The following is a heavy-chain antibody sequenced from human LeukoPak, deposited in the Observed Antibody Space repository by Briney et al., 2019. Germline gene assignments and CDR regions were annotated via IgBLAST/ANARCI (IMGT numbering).Heavy chain of an antibody. CDR3: ARVWELSFDY. CDR1: GFTVSSDH. Sequence: PGGSLRLSCAASGFTVSSDHMSWVRQAPGKGLEWVSVIYAGGSTYYADPVKGRFTISRDNFKNTLFLQMNSLRAEDTAVYYCARVWELSFDYWGQGALVTVSS. D-gene: IGHD1-26*01. CDR2: IYAGGST. V-gene: IGHV3-53*01. J-gene: IGHJ4*02.